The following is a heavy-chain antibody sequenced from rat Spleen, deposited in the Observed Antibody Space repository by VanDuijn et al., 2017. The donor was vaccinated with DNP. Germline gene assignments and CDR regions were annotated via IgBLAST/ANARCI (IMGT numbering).Heavy chain of an antibody. D-gene: IGHD1-11*01. CDR1: GFSLTSYN. V-gene: IGHV2-30*01. CDR3: ARGNYGGYDY. CDR2: IWTGGNT. J-gene: IGHJ3*01. Sequence: QVQLKESGPGLVQPSQTLSLTCTVSGFSLTSYNVHWVRQPTGKGLEWMGIIWTGGNTDYNSTLKSRLSISRDTSKSQVFLKLNSLQTEDIATYYCARGNYGGYDYWGHGTLVTVSS.